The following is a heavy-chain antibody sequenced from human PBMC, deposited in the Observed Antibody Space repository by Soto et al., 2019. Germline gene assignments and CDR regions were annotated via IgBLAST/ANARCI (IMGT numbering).Heavy chain of an antibody. Sequence: EVQVVESGGDLVEPGGSLRLSCVTSGFMFSSAWMSWVRQAPGKGLEWDARIKSTKDGGARDYAAPVNGRFSISRDDSKSTVYLQMNSLRVEDTDLYYCGEGWNDFWGQGTLVTVSS. CDR1: GFMFSSAW. V-gene: IGHV3-15*01. D-gene: IGHD1-1*01. CDR3: GEGWNDF. CDR2: IKSTKDGGAR. J-gene: IGHJ4*02.